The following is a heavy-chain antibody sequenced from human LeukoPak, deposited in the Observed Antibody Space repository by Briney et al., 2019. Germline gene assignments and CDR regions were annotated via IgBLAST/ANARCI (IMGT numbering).Heavy chain of an antibody. CDR3: ARCPNDFWSGYYTWFAP. D-gene: IGHD3-3*01. CDR1: GGSFSGYY. Sequence: SETLSLTCAVYGGSFSGYYWSWIRQPPGKGLEWIGEINHSGSTNYNPSLKSRVTISVDTSKNQFSLKLSSVTAADTAVYYRARCPNDFWSGYYTWFAPWGQGTLVTVSS. CDR2: INHSGST. J-gene: IGHJ5*02. V-gene: IGHV4-34*01.